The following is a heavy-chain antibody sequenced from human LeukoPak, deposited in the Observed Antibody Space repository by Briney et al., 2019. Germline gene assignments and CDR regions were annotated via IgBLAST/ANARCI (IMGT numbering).Heavy chain of an antibody. CDR3: VVLWFGELRGMETSNWFDP. J-gene: IGHJ5*02. CDR1: GYTLTELS. V-gene: IGHV1-24*01. CDR2: FDPEDGET. Sequence: ASVKVSCKVSGYTLTELSMHWVRQAPGKGLEWMGGFDPEDGETIYAQKFQGRVTMTEDTSTDTAYMELSSLRSEDTAVYYCVVLWFGELRGMETSNWFDPWGQGTLVTVSS. D-gene: IGHD3-10*01.